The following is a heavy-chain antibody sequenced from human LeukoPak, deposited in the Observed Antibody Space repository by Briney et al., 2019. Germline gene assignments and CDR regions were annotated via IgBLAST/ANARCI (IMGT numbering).Heavy chain of an antibody. CDR3: AKEVANYGSGSYLPY. Sequence: GGSLRLSCAASGFTFSSYWMSWVRQAPGKGLEWVANIKQDGSEKYYVDSVKGRFTISRDNSKNTLYLQMNSLRAEDTAVYYCAKEVANYGSGSYLPYWGQGTLVTVSS. CDR1: GFTFSSYW. J-gene: IGHJ4*02. V-gene: IGHV3-7*05. CDR2: IKQDGSEK. D-gene: IGHD3-10*01.